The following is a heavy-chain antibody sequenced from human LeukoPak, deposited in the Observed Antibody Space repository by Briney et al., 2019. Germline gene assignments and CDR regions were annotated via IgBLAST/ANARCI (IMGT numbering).Heavy chain of an antibody. V-gene: IGHV1-18*01. J-gene: IGHJ6*03. CDR1: GYTLTSFG. CDR3: ARRYGSGSSYYYYMDV. CDR2: ISAYNGNT. D-gene: IGHD3-10*01. Sequence: ASVKVSCKASGYTLTSFGITWVRQAPGQGLEWMGWISAYNGNTNYAQKLQGRVTMTTDTSTSTAYMELRSLRSDDTAVYYCARRYGSGSSYYYYMDVWGKGTTVTVSS.